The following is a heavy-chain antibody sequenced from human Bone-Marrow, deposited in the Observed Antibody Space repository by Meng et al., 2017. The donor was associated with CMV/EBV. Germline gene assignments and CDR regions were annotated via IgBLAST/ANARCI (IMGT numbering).Heavy chain of an antibody. Sequence: SETLSLTCTVSGGSVSSGSYYWSWIRQPPGKGLEWIGYIYYSGSTNYNPSLKSRVTISVDTSKNQFSLKLSSVTAADTAVYYCARDVGAGYYTANGMDAWGQGTTVTVSS. V-gene: IGHV4-61*01. CDR1: GGSVSSGSYY. CDR2: IYYSGST. CDR3: ARDVGAGYYTANGMDA. D-gene: IGHD3-22*01. J-gene: IGHJ6*02.